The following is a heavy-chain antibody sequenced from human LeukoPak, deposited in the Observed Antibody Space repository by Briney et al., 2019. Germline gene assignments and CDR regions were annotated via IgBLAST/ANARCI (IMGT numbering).Heavy chain of an antibody. CDR2: IIPIFGTA. Sequence: SVKVSCKASGGTFSSYAISWVRQAPGQGLEWMGGIIPIFGTANYAQKFQGRVTITADKSTSTAYMELSSLGSEDTAVYYCATATYYDILTGYYNVNYFDYWGQGTLVTVSS. D-gene: IGHD3-9*01. CDR3: ATATYYDILTGYYNVNYFDY. V-gene: IGHV1-69*06. CDR1: GGTFSSYA. J-gene: IGHJ4*02.